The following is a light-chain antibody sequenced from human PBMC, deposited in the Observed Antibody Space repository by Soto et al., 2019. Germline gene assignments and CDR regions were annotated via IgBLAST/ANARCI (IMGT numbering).Light chain of an antibody. Sequence: EIVMTQSPATLSVSPGERATLSCRASQSVSSNLAWYQQTRGQAPRLLMYDASTRATGFPARFSGSGSGTEFTLTISSLQSEDFAVYYCQQYTNWPYTFGQGTKLEIK. V-gene: IGKV3-15*01. CDR1: QSVSSN. CDR3: QQYTNWPYT. CDR2: DAS. J-gene: IGKJ2*01.